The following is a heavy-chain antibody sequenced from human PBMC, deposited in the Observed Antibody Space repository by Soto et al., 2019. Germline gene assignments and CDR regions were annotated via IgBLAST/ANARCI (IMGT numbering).Heavy chain of an antibody. D-gene: IGHD3-22*01. J-gene: IGHJ4*02. V-gene: IGHV1-69*02. CDR3: ARDKWLVD. Sequence: QVQLVQSGAEVKKPGSSVRVSCQASGGTLTTYTITWVRQAPGQGLEWMGRLTPILDLAKYAQKFQGRLTITADTSTNTAFMDLNSLTFDDTAVYYCARDKWLVDWGQGTLVTVSS. CDR1: GGTLTTYT. CDR2: LTPILDLA.